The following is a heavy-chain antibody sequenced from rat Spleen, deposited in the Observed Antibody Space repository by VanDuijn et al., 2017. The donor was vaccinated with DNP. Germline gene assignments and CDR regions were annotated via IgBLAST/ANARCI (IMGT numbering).Heavy chain of an antibody. V-gene: IGHV5-7*01. J-gene: IGHJ3*01. Sequence: EVQLVESGGNLVQPGRSLKLSCAASGFSFSDYNMAWVRQAPKKGLGWVATISHDGSSTYYRDSVRGRFTISRDNAHNTLYLQMDSLRSEDTATYYCATSSYYGYDYGFAYWGQGTLVTVSS. CDR2: ISHDGSST. CDR3: ATSSYYGYDYGFAY. D-gene: IGHD1-7*01. CDR1: GFSFSDYN.